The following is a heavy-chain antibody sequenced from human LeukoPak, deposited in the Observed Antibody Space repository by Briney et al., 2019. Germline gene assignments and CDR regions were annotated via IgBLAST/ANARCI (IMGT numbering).Heavy chain of an antibody. J-gene: IGHJ4*02. D-gene: IGHD3-22*01. Sequence: GGSLRLSCAASGFTFSSYWMNWVRQAPGKGLEWVSSISSSSSYIYYADSVKGRFTISRDNAKNSLYLQMNSLRAEDTAVYYCARGETYYYDSSGAPGYYFDYWGQGTLVTVSS. CDR3: ARGETYYYDSSGAPGYYFDY. CDR1: GFTFSSYW. V-gene: IGHV3-21*01. CDR2: ISSSSSYI.